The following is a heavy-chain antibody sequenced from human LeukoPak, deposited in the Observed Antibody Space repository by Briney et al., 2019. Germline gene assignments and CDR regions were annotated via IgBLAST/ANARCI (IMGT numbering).Heavy chain of an antibody. D-gene: IGHD4-17*01. V-gene: IGHV4-39*07. J-gene: IGHJ2*01. CDR3: ARVGDDYEWYFDL. CDR2: INYSGTT. Sequence: SETLSLTCSVSGGSISINYYYWAWIRQPPGKGPEWIGSINYSGTTFYNPSLESRVTMSVDTSKNQFSLKLRSVTAADTAVYYCARVGDDYEWYFDLWGRGTLVTVSS. CDR1: GGSISINYYY.